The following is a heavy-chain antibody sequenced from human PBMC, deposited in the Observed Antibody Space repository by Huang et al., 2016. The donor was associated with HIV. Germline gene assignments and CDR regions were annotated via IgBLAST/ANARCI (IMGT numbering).Heavy chain of an antibody. CDR2: IGSDRSYI. CDR1: GFAFSSYG. J-gene: IGHJ5*02. Sequence: EVELVESGGGLVKPGGSLRLSCAASGFAFSSYGMNWVSHAPWKGLEWLAFIGSDRSYIYYADSVKGRVTISRDNAKSSIYLQLDSLRAEDTAVYYCAYQQWLVGGLNHWGQGTLVVVSS. D-gene: IGHD6-19*01. V-gene: IGHV3-21*02. CDR3: AYQQWLVGGLNH.